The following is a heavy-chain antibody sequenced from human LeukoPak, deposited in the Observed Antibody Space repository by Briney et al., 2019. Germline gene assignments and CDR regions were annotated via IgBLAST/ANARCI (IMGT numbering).Heavy chain of an antibody. CDR3: ARGGSYLGYMDV. J-gene: IGHJ6*03. CDR1: GGSISSHY. D-gene: IGHD1-26*01. Sequence: KTSETLSLTCTVSGGSISSHYWSWIRQPPGKALEWIGYIYYSGTTNYNPSLKSRVTISVDTSKNQFSLKLSSVTAADTAVYYCARGGSYLGYMDVWGKGTTVTVSS. CDR2: IYYSGTT. V-gene: IGHV4-59*11.